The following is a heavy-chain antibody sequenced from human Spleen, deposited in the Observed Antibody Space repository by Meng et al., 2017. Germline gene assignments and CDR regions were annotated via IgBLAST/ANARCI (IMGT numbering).Heavy chain of an antibody. V-gene: IGHV4-34*01. CDR2: INNSGST. CDR1: GGSFSDSD. D-gene: IGHD4-11*01. J-gene: IGHJ4*02. CDR3: ARGPTTMAHDFDY. Sequence: QVHLKEWGAGLLNLSETLSLTCVVSGGSFSDSDWTWIRQPPGKGLEWIGEINNSGSTNYNPSLESRATISVDTSQNNLSPKLSSVTAADSAVYYCARGPTTMAHDFDYWGQGTLVTVSS.